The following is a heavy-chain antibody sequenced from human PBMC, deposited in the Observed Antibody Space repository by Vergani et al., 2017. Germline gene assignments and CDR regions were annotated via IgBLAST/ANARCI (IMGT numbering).Heavy chain of an antibody. V-gene: IGHV3-9*01. CDR3: ARDISADCSSTSCYSGAFDI. CDR2: VSWNSGRI. CDR1: GFPFSNYW. D-gene: IGHD2-2*02. Sequence: EVQLVESGGDLVNPGGSLRLSCAASGFPFSNYWIHWVRQAPGKGLEWVSGVSWNSGRIVYADSVKGRFTISRDNSKNTLYLQMNSLRAEDTAVYYCARDISADCSSTSCYSGAFDIWGQGTMVTVSS. J-gene: IGHJ3*02.